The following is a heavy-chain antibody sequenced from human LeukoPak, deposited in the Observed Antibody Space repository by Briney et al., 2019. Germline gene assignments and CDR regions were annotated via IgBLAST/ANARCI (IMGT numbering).Heavy chain of an antibody. J-gene: IGHJ3*02. Sequence: GESLKISCKGSGYSFTSYWIGWVRQLPGKGLEWMGIIYPGDSDTRYSPSFQGQVTISADKSISTSYLQWSSLKASDTAMYYCATLAGRGLDAFDIWGQGTMVTVSS. V-gene: IGHV5-51*01. CDR3: ATLAGRGLDAFDI. CDR1: GYSFTSYW. D-gene: IGHD6-19*01. CDR2: IYPGDSDT.